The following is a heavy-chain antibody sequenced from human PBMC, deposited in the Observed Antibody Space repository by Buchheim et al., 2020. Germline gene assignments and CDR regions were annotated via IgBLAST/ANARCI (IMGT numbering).Heavy chain of an antibody. V-gene: IGHV3-33*01. CDR1: GFDFSTYG. D-gene: IGHD1-1*01. CDR3: ASAGNAAPFDY. J-gene: IGHJ4*02. Sequence: QVQLVESGGGVVQPGRSLRLSCAASGFDFSTYGMHWVRQAPGKGLEWLAIIWFDESQQYYADSVKGRFTISRDNSKNTLYLQMTSLRAEDTAMYYCASAGNAAPFDYWGQGTL. CDR2: IWFDESQQ.